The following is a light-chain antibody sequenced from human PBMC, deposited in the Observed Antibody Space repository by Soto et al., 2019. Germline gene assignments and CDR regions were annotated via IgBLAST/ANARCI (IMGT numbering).Light chain of an antibody. CDR3: QQGGGSLWT. Sequence: EIVLTQSPGTLSMSPGERATLSCRASQAVGSSLLAWYQHKPGQAPRLVIYGASSRATGIPDRFSGSGSGTDLTLPISRLEPEDFAVYYCQQGGGSLWTFGQGTKVEIK. V-gene: IGKV3-20*01. J-gene: IGKJ1*01. CDR1: QAVGSSL. CDR2: GAS.